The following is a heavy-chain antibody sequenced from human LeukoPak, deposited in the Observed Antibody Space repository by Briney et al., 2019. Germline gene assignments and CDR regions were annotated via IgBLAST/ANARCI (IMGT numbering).Heavy chain of an antibody. CDR3: TRDLGSSQ. Sequence: KTGGSLRLSCAASGFTFSNAWMTWVRQAPGKGLEWVGRIRGKSEGETTDYAAPVKGGFSISRDDPTNTLYLQMNSLKTEDTAVYYCTRDLGSSQWGQGTLVIVSS. CDR2: IRGKSEGETT. D-gene: IGHD3-10*01. V-gene: IGHV3-15*01. CDR1: GFTFSNAW. J-gene: IGHJ4*02.